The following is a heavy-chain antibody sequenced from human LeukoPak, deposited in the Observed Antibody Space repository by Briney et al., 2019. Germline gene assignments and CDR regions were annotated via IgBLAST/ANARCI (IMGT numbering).Heavy chain of an antibody. J-gene: IGHJ3*02. D-gene: IGHD2-2*01. V-gene: IGHV4-59*12. CDR3: SVVPAAMEAFDI. Sequence: SETLSLTCTVSGGSISSYYWSWIRQPPGKGLEWIGYIYYSGSTNYNPSLKSRVTISVDTSKNQFSLKLSSVTAADTAVYYCSVVPAAMEAFDIWGQGTMVTVSS. CDR1: GGSISSYY. CDR2: IYYSGST.